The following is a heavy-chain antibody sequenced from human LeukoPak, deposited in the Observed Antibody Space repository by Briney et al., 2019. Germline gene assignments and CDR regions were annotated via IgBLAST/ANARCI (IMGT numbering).Heavy chain of an antibody. CDR1: GFTFSSYT. D-gene: IGHD7-27*01. CDR3: SKDGGLWVSAHWGDS. J-gene: IGHJ4*02. Sequence: EGSLRLSCAASGFTFSSYTMSWVRQAPGKGLEWVSTITTSDGNTYYADSVKGRFTVSRDNSKNTLFLQMNSLRAEDTAVYYCSKDGGLWVSAHWGDSWGRGTLVTVSS. V-gene: IGHV3-23*01. CDR2: ITTSDGNT.